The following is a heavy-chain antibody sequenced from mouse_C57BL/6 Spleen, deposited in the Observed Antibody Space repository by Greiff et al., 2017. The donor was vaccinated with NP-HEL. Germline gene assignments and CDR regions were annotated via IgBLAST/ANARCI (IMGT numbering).Heavy chain of an antibody. CDR1: GYSITSGYY. Sequence: DVQLQESGPGLVKPSQSLSLTCSVTGYSITSGYYWNWIRQFPGNKLEWMGYISYDGSNNYNPSLKNRISITRYTSKNQFFLKLNSVTTEDTATYYCARTKVGWYFDVWGTGTTVTVSS. D-gene: IGHD1-1*02. CDR2: ISYDGSN. CDR3: ARTKVGWYFDV. V-gene: IGHV3-6*01. J-gene: IGHJ1*03.